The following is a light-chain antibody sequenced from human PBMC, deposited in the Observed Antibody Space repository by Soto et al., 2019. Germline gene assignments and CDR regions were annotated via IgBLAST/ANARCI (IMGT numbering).Light chain of an antibody. Sequence: QAVVTQAPSASASLGASVKLTCTLSSGHSSYAIAWHQQQPEKGPRYLMNLNSDGSHTKGDGIPDRFSGSSSGAERYLTISSLQSEDEADYYCQTWDTGIVIFGGGTQLTVL. J-gene: IGLJ2*01. CDR2: LNSDGSH. CDR1: SGHSSYA. CDR3: QTWDTGIVI. V-gene: IGLV4-69*01.